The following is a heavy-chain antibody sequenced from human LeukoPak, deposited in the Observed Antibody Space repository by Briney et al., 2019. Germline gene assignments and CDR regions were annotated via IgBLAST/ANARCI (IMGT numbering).Heavy chain of an antibody. CDR2: ISGSGGTT. Sequence: PGGSLRLSCVASGFTFTSYWMSWVRQAPGKGLEWVSGISGSGGTTYYADSVKGRFTISRDNSKNTLYLQMNSLRVEDTAVYYCALAAAASSFDYWGQGTLLTVSS. CDR3: ALAAAASSFDY. D-gene: IGHD2-15*01. CDR1: GFTFTSYW. J-gene: IGHJ4*02. V-gene: IGHV3-23*01.